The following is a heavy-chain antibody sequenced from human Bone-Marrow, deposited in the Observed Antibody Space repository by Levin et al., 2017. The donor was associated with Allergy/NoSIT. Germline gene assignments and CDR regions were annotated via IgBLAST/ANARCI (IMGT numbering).Heavy chain of an antibody. CDR1: GFTFSKYV. V-gene: IGHV3-23*01. J-gene: IGHJ4*02. Sequence: HPSETLSLTCAASGFTFSKYVMSWVRQAPGRGLECVATITTSGAATYYGDSVRGRFTITRDNSKSTLFLQMKGLRAEDSAVYFCAKVWEAAEDVDYWGQGTLVTVSS. CDR3: AKVWEAAEDVDY. CDR2: ITTSGAAT. D-gene: IGHD1-26*01.